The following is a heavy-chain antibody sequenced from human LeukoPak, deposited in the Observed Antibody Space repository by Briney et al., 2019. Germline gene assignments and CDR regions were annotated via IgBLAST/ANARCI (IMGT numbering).Heavy chain of an antibody. CDR2: IYTSGST. CDR1: GGSISSGSYY. V-gene: IGHV4-61*02. D-gene: IGHD5-18*01. J-gene: IGHJ5*02. CDR3: ARGVGARGYSYGSWWFDP. Sequence: PSQTLSLTCTVSGGSISSGSYYWSWIRQPAGKGLEWIGRIYTSGSTNYNPSLKSRVTISVDTSKNQFSLKLSSVTAADTAVYYCARGVGARGYSYGSWWFDPWGQGTLVTVSS.